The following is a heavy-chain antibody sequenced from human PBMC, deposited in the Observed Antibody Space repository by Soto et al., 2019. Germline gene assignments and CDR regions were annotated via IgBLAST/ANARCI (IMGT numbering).Heavy chain of an antibody. CDR3: ARGLSGYYGFDY. Sequence: TGGSLRLSCAASWFTLGGYGVHWVRQVPGKGLVWVSRIKGDETNTGYADSVKGRFTISRDNVKNTLYLQMNSLRPEDTAVYYCARGLSGYYGFDYWGQGTLVTVSS. V-gene: IGHV3-74*01. J-gene: IGHJ4*02. CDR2: IKGDETNT. D-gene: IGHD5-12*01. CDR1: WFTLGGYG.